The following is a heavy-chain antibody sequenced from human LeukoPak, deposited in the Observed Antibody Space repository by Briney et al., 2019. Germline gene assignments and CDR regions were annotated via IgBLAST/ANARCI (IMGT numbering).Heavy chain of an antibody. V-gene: IGHV1-8*01. CDR2: MNPNSGNT. CDR3: ARGGYIVGATTSDYFDY. Sequence: ASVKVSSKASGYTFTSYDINWVRQATGQGLEWMGWMNPNSGNTGYAQKFQGRVTMTRNTSISTAYMELSSLRSEDTAVYYCARGGYIVGATTSDYFDYWGQGTLVTVSS. CDR1: GYTFTSYD. D-gene: IGHD1-26*01. J-gene: IGHJ4*02.